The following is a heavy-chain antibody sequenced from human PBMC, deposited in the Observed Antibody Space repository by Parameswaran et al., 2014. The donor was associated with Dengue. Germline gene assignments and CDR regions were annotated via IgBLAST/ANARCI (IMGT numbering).Heavy chain of an antibody. Sequence: AMPGVRQMPGKGLEYVSAISSNGGSTYYANSVKGRFAISRDNSKNTLYLQMGSLRAEDMAVYYCARGDYYDSSGYYYPIDYWGQGTLGTVSS. CDR1: A. CDR2: ISSNGGST. D-gene: IGHD3-22*01. J-gene: IGHJ4*02. CDR3: ARGDYYDSSGYYYPIDY. V-gene: IGHV3-64*01.